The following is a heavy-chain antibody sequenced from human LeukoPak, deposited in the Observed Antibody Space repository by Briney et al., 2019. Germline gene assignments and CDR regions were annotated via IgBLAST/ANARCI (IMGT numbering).Heavy chain of an antibody. CDR1: GVTFSSYA. Sequence: PGGSLRLSCSASGVTFSSYAMYWVRQAPGKGLEHVSGITSNGGSTYYADSVEGRFTISRDNSKNTLYLQMSSLRAEDTAVYYCVKGGYTYGYGGFDYWGQGTLVTVAS. V-gene: IGHV3-64D*06. J-gene: IGHJ4*02. CDR3: VKGGYTYGYGGFDY. D-gene: IGHD5-18*01. CDR2: ITSNGGST.